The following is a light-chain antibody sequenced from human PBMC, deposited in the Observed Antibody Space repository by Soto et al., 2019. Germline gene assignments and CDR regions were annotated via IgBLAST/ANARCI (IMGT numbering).Light chain of an antibody. CDR1: QSVSSN. CDR2: AAS. J-gene: IGKJ4*01. CDR3: QQYTNWPLI. V-gene: IGKV3-15*01. Sequence: EVELTQSPATLSVSPGERATLSCRASQSVSSNLAWYQQKPGQAPRLLIYAASNRATDIPARFSGSGSGTEFTLTISSLQSEDSAVYYCQQYTNWPLIFGGGTKVDIK.